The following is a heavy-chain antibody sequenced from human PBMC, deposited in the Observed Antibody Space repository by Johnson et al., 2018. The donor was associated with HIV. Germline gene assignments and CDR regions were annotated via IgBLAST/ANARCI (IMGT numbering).Heavy chain of an antibody. CDR3: ARSVSLVRGALDI. D-gene: IGHD2/OR15-2a*01. CDR2: ISASGGSR. J-gene: IGHJ3*02. CDR1: GFTFRSYG. V-gene: IGHV3-23*04. Sequence: EVQVVESGGGLVQPGGSLRLSCAASGFTFRSYGMSWVRQAPGKGLEWVSGISASGGSRYYADSVKGRFTISRDNSKNTLYLQMNSLRVDDTAVYYCARSVSLVRGALDIWGQGTMVTVSS.